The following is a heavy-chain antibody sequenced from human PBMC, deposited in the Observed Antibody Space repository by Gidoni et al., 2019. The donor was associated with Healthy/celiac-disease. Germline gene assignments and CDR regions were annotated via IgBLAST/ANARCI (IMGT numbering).Heavy chain of an antibody. V-gene: IGHV4-34*01. D-gene: IGHD1-1*01. CDR3: ARGLGPPPTTRALGGFDY. Sequence: QVQLQQWGAGLLKPSETLSPTCAVYGGSFSGYYWSWIRQPPGKGLEWIGEINHSGSTNYNPSLKSRVTISVDTSKNQFSLKLSSVTAADKAVYYCARGLGPPPTTRALGGFDYWGQGTLVTVSS. CDR1: GGSFSGYY. J-gene: IGHJ4*02. CDR2: INHSGST.